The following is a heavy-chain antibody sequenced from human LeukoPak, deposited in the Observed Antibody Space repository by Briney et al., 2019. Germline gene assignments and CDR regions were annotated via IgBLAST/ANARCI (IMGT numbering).Heavy chain of an antibody. J-gene: IGHJ6*03. Sequence: ASVKVSCKASGYTFTSYGISWVRQAPGQGLEWMGWISAYNGNTNYAQKLQGRVTMTTDTSTSTAYMGLRSLRSDDTAVYYCARNYYGSGSYYLRAYYYYYMDVWGKGTTVTVSS. V-gene: IGHV1-18*01. CDR3: ARNYYGSGSYYLRAYYYYYMDV. CDR1: GYTFTSYG. D-gene: IGHD3-10*01. CDR2: ISAYNGNT.